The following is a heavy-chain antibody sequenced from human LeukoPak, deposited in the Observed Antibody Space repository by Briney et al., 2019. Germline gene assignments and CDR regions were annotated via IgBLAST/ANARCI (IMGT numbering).Heavy chain of an antibody. CDR2: IIPIFGTA. CDR1: GSTFSSYA. D-gene: IGHD6-13*01. Sequence: SVKVSCKASGSTFSSYAISWVRQAPGQGLEWMGGIIPIFGTANYAQKFQGRVTITTDESTSTAYMELSSLRSEDTAVYYCARGIAAAAVFDYWGQGTLVTVSS. V-gene: IGHV1-69*05. J-gene: IGHJ4*02. CDR3: ARGIAAAAVFDY.